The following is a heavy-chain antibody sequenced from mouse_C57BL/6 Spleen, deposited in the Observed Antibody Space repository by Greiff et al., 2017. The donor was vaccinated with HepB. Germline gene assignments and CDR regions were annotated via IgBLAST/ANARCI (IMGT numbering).Heavy chain of an antibody. J-gene: IGHJ2*01. CDR1: GFTFSSYA. CDR2: ISDGGSYT. Sequence: EVQGVESGGGLVKPGGSLKLSCAASGFTFSSYAMSWVRQTPEKRLEWVATISDGGSYTYYPDNVKGRFTISRDNAKNNLYLQMSHLKSEDTAMYYCAREGITFDYWGQGTTLTVSS. V-gene: IGHV5-4*01. CDR3: AREGITFDY. D-gene: IGHD2-4*01.